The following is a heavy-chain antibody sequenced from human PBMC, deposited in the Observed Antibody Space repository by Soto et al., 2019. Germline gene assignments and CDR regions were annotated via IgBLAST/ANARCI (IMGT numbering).Heavy chain of an antibody. J-gene: IGHJ5*02. CDR1: GYTFTGYY. CDR3: ARDRPPRGSSTSWGWNWFDP. D-gene: IGHD2-2*01. Sequence: QVQLVQSGAEVKKPGASVKVSCKASGYTFTGYYMHWVRQAPGQGLEWMGWINPNSGGTNYAQKFQGGLTLTRDTSISTAYMELSRLRSDDTAVYYCARDRPPRGSSTSWGWNWFDPWGQGTLVTVSS. V-gene: IGHV1-2*02. CDR2: INPNSGGT.